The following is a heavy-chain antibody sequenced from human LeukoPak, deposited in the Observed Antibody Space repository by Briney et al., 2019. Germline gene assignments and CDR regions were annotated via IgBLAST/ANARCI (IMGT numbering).Heavy chain of an antibody. D-gene: IGHD1-7*01. J-gene: IGHJ6*02. CDR2: INPNSGGT. Sequence: ASVKVSCKASGYTFTGYYMHWVRQAPGQGLEWMGWINPNSGGTNYAQKFQGRVTMTRDTSISTAYMELSRLRSDDTAVYYCARDPGTTSPSDPYYYYGMDVWGQGTTVTVSS. V-gene: IGHV1-2*02. CDR1: GYTFTGYY. CDR3: ARDPGTTSPSDPYYYYGMDV.